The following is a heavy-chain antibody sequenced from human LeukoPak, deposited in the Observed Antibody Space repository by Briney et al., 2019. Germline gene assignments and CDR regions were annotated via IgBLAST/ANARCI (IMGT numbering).Heavy chain of an antibody. V-gene: IGHV3-48*04. CDR1: GFTFSSYA. Sequence: GGSLRLSCAASGFTFSSYAMSWVRQAPGKGLEWVSYISSSGSIIYYADSVKGRFTLSRDNAKNSLYLQMNSLRAEDTAVYYCARGGYFDSSGYYLTYFDYWGQGTLVTVSS. J-gene: IGHJ4*02. CDR3: ARGGYFDSSGYYLTYFDY. D-gene: IGHD3-22*01. CDR2: ISSSGSII.